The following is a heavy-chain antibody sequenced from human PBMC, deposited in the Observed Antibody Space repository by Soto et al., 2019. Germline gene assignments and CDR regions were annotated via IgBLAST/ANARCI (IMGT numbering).Heavy chain of an antibody. V-gene: IGHV1-69*01. Sequence: QVQLVQSGAEVKKPGSSVKVSCKASGGTFSSYAIRWVRQAPGQGLEWMGGIIPIFGTANYAQKFQGRVTITADETRSTAYRELSSLRCEDTAVYYCARSSSGSNDYYYGMDVWGQGTTVTVSS. J-gene: IGHJ6*02. CDR1: GGTFSSYA. D-gene: IGHD6-6*01. CDR2: IIPIFGTA. CDR3: ARSSSGSNDYYYGMDV.